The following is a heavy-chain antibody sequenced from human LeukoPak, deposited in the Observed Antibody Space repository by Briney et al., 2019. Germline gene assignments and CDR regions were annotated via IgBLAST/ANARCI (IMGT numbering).Heavy chain of an antibody. CDR2: IRNKAYGGTT. J-gene: IGHJ4*02. CDR1: GFTFSSYA. D-gene: IGHD4-17*01. Sequence: GGSLRLSCAASGFTFSSYAMSWFRQAPGKGLEWVGFIRNKAYGGTTEYAASVKGRFTISRDDSKSIAYLQMSSLKTEDTAVYYCARVYAAHLDYWGQGTLVTVSS. CDR3: ARVYAAHLDY. V-gene: IGHV3-49*03.